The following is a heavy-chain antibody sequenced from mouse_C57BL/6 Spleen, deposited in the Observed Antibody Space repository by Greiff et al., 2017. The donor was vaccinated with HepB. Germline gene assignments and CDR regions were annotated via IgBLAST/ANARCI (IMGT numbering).Heavy chain of an antibody. CDR2: ISDGGSYT. CDR3: TVGYYYRYFYL. CDR1: GFTFSSYA. D-gene: IGHD1-1*01. J-gene: IGHJ1*03. Sequence: DVMLVESGGGLVKPGGSLKLSCAASGFTFSSYAMSWVRQTPEKRLEWVATISDGGSYTYYPDNVKGRFTISRDNAKNNLYLQMSHLKSEDTAMYYYTVGYYYRYFYLWVTATTVTVSS. V-gene: IGHV5-4*03.